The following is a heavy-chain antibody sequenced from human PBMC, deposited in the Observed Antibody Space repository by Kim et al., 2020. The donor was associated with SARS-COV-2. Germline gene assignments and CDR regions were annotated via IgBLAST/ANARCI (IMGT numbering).Heavy chain of an antibody. CDR1: GFTFSRHS. V-gene: IGHV3-30-3*01. CDR3: ARDIIGGHGAVAI. Sequence: GGSLRLSCVDSGFTFSRHSMHWVRQAPGKGLEWVALISFDGVVIRYVDSVKGRFSISRDNSRNTLYLEMNSVNTGDTAVYYCARDIIGGHGAVAIWGQGTMVTVSS. J-gene: IGHJ3*02. CDR2: ISFDGVVI.